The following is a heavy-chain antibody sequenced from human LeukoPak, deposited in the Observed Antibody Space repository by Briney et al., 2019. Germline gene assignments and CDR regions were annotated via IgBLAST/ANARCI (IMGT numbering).Heavy chain of an antibody. J-gene: IGHJ4*02. CDR3: VTGRAGDYFDY. V-gene: IGHV1-2*02. CDR1: GYTFTGQS. Sequence: GASVKVSCKASGYTFTGQSMHWVRQAPGQGLEWMGWINPNIGGTNYVQNFQGRVTMTRDTSISTAYMELSRLRSDDTAMYYYVTGRAGDYFDYWGQGTLVTVSS. CDR2: INPNIGGT.